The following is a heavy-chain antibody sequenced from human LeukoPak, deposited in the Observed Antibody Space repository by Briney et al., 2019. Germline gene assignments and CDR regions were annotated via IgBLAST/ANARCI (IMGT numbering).Heavy chain of an antibody. V-gene: IGHV3-21*01. D-gene: IGHD6-6*01. CDR2: ISSSSSYI. J-gene: IGHJ4*02. CDR3: ARRRRSSSSGPLDY. CDR1: GFTFSSYS. Sequence: KSGGSLRLSCAASGFTFSSYSVNWVRQAPGKGLEWVSSISSSSSYIYYADSVKGRFTISRDNAKNSLYLQMNGLRAEDTAVYYCARRRRSSSSGPLDYWGQGTLVTVSS.